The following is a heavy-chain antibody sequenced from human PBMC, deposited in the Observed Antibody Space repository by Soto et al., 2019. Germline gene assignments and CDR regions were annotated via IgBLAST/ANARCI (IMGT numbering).Heavy chain of an antibody. V-gene: IGHV5-51*01. D-gene: IGHD3-22*01. CDR1: GYSFTSYW. CDR3: ARRGYYYDSSGYSLTPYAFDI. CDR2: IYPGDSDT. J-gene: IGHJ3*02. Sequence: PGESLKISCKGSGYSFTSYWIGWVRQIPGKGLEWMGIIYPGDSDTKYSPSLQGQVTISADKSIRTAYLQWSSLKASDTAMYYCARRGYYYDSSGYSLTPYAFDIWGQGTMVTVS.